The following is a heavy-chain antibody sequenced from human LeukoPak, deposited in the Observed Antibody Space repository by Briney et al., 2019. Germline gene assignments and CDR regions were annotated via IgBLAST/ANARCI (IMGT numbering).Heavy chain of an antibody. CDR2: VYNSGTT. CDR3: ARHRYSSSWYSTPDWYLDL. CDR1: GGSISSGSYY. Sequence: SETLSLTCSVSGGSISSGSYYWSWIRQPAGKGLEWIGRVYNSGTTNYNPSLKSRVTISVGTSKNQFSLKLSSVTAADTAVYYCARHRYSSSWYSTPDWYLDLWGRGTLVTVSS. V-gene: IGHV4-61*02. D-gene: IGHD6-13*01. J-gene: IGHJ2*01.